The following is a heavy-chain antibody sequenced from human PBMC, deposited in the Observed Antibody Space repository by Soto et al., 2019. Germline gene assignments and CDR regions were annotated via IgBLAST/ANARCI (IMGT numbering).Heavy chain of an antibody. D-gene: IGHD3-3*01. J-gene: IGHJ4*02. CDR2: ISGSGGNI. CDR3: ARDKRDLRFLEWSYYFDF. CDR1: GFIFSNYA. Sequence: GGSLRLSCAASGFIFSNYAMNWVRQAPGQGLEWVSGISGSGGNIYYGDSVKGRFTISRDNSKNTLYLQMNSLRAEDTAVYYCARDKRDLRFLEWSYYFDFWGQGTLVTVSS. V-gene: IGHV3-23*01.